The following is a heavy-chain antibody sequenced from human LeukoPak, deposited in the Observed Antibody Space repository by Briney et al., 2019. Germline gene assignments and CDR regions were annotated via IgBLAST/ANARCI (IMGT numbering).Heavy chain of an antibody. J-gene: IGHJ4*02. CDR2: ISYDGSNK. CDR1: GFTFSSYA. D-gene: IGHD3-3*01. Sequence: GGSLRLSCAASGFTFSSYAMHWVRQAPGKGLEWVAVISYDGSNKYYADSVKGRFTISRDNSKNTLYLQMNSLRAEDTAVYYCTPTDFWSGYLFDYWGQGTLVTVSS. V-gene: IGHV3-30-3*01. CDR3: TPTDFWSGYLFDY.